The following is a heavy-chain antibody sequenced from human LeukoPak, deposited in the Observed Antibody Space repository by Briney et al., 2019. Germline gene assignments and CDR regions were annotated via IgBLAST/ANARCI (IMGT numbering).Heavy chain of an antibody. CDR2: ISYDGPNK. Sequence: PGGSLRLSCAASGFTFSSYGMHWVRQAPGKGLEWVAVISYDGPNKYYADSVKGRFTISRDNSKSRLYLQMNSLRADDTAVYYCASYSGSYSVAYWGQGTLVTVSS. CDR1: GFTFSSYG. J-gene: IGHJ4*02. V-gene: IGHV3-30*03. CDR3: ASYSGSYSVAY. D-gene: IGHD1-26*01.